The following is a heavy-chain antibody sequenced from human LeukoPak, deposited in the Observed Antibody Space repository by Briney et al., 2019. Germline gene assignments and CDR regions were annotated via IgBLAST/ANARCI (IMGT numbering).Heavy chain of an antibody. CDR1: GFTFSSYA. D-gene: IGHD2-21*02. CDR2: ISAGGVTT. J-gene: IGHJ4*02. Sequence: GGSLRLSCAASGFTFSSYAMTWVRQAPGKGLEWVSVISAGGVTTYYADSVKGRFTISRDNSKNTLYLQMNSLRAEDTAVYHCAKASFQDSVVVTAFDYWGQGTLVTVSS. CDR3: AKASFQDSVVVTAFDY. V-gene: IGHV3-23*01.